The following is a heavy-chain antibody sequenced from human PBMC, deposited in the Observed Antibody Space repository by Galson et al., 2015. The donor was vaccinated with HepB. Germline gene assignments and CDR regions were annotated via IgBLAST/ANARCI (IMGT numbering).Heavy chain of an antibody. CDR1: GFTFSDYY. CDR2: IRNKGLSYTT. J-gene: IGHJ4*02. Sequence: SLRLSCAVSGFTFSDYYMDWVRQAPGKGLEWVGRIRNKGLSYTTEYAASVKGRFTISRDDSKNSLYLQMNSLRTEDTAVYYCVRSGGLNSRALDIWGQGTLVTVSS. V-gene: IGHV3-72*01. D-gene: IGHD4-23*01. CDR3: VRSGGLNSRALDI.